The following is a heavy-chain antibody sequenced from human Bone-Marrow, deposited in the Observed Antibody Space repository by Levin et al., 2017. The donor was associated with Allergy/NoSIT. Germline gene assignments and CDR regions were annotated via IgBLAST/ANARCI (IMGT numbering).Heavy chain of an antibody. CDR3: SRGSDSSYDY. CDR1: GYTFTTHG. D-gene: IGHD2-21*01. J-gene: IGHJ4*02. Sequence: GESLKISCKASGYTFTTHGVSWVRQAPGQGLEWMGWISPYLGTTNAAQKFQGRLTLTTDASTSTAYMELRSLRPDDTAVYYCSRGSDSSYDYWGQGTLVSVSS. CDR2: ISPYLGTT. V-gene: IGHV1-18*01.